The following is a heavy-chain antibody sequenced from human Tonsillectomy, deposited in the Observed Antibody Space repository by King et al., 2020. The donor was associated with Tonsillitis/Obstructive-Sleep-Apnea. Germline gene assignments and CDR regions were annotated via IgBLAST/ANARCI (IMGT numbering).Heavy chain of an antibody. CDR3: AGGPAGADYYYMDV. J-gene: IGHJ6*03. CDR2: ISDNGAGT. D-gene: IGHD3-16*01. CDR1: GFTFTSYA. V-gene: IGHV3-23*04. Sequence: VQLVESGGGSVQPGGSLRLSCAASGFTFTSYAMTWVRQAPGKGLEWVSSISDNGAGTHHADSVKGRFTISRDNSKNTLYLQMNSLRVDDTAVYYCAGGPAGADYYYMDVWGKGTTVTVSS.